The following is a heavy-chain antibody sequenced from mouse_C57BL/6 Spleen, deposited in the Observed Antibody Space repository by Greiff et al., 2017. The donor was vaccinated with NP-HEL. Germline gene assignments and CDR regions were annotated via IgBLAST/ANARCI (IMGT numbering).Heavy chain of an antibody. CDR3: TSGYSAWFAY. J-gene: IGHJ3*01. D-gene: IGHD2-3*01. CDR1: GFNIKDDY. Sequence: VQLQQSGAELVRPGASVKLSCTASGFNIKDDYMHWVKQRPEQGLEWIGWIDPENGDTEYASKFQGKATITADTSSNTAYLQLSSLTSEDTAVYYCTSGYSAWFAYWGQGTLVTVSA. CDR2: IDPENGDT. V-gene: IGHV14-4*01.